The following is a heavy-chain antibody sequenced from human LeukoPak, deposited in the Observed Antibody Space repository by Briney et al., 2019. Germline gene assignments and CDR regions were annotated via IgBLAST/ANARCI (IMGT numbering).Heavy chain of an antibody. J-gene: IGHJ4*02. CDR3: AREAQPTYYYDSSGYYFDY. Sequence: PSQTLSLTCTVSGGSISSGGYYWSWIRQHPGKGLEWIGYIYYSGSTYYNPSLKSRVTISVDTSKNQFSLKLSSMTAADTAVYYCAREAQPTYYYDSSGYYFDYWGQGTLVTVSS. CDR2: IYYSGST. D-gene: IGHD3-22*01. V-gene: IGHV4-31*03. CDR1: GGSISSGGYY.